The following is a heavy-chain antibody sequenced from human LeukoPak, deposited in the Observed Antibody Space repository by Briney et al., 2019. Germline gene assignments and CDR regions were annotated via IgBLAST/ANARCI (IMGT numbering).Heavy chain of an antibody. CDR2: ISNNGGYT. D-gene: IGHD3-22*01. Sequence: GGSLRLSCVASGFTFSSYVMNWVRQAPGKGLEWVSSISNNGGYTYYGDSVKGRFTISRDNSKNTLYLQMNSLRAEDTAVYYCARVYYYDSSGFDAFDIWGQGTMVTVSS. CDR1: GFTFSSYV. J-gene: IGHJ3*02. CDR3: ARVYYYDSSGFDAFDI. V-gene: IGHV3-23*01.